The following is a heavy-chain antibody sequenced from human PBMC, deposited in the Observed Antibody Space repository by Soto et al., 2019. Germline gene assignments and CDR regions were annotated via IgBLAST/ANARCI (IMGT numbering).Heavy chain of an antibody. V-gene: IGHV4-34*01. D-gene: IGHD2-2*01. Sequence: ASETLSLTCAVYGGSFSGYYWSWIRQPPGKGLEWIGEINHSGSTNYNPSLKSRVSISVDTSKNQFSLKLSSVTAADTAVYYCARGQIVVVPAAMFYYYYMDVWGKGTTVTVSS. CDR2: INHSGST. J-gene: IGHJ6*03. CDR3: ARGQIVVVPAAMFYYYYMDV. CDR1: GGSFSGYY.